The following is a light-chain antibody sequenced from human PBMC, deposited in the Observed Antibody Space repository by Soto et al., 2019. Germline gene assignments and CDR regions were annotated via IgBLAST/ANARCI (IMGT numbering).Light chain of an antibody. V-gene: IGKV1-5*01. J-gene: IGKJ4*01. Sequence: DIQMTQSPSTLSASVGDRVTITCRASQSINNWLAWYQQKPGKAPKFLIYDASNLESGVPSRFSGSASGTEFTLTISSLQPDDFATYYCQQYDNYPRTFGGGTKVDI. CDR2: DAS. CDR1: QSINNW. CDR3: QQYDNYPRT.